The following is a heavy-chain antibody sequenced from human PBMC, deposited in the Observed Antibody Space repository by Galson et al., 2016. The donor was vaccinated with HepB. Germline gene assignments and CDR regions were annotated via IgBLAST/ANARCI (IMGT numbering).Heavy chain of an antibody. D-gene: IGHD3-16*01. CDR1: GFTFSDNY. V-gene: IGHV3-23*01. CDR3: AKQGDLDTRYYMDV. J-gene: IGHJ6*03. CDR2: ISGNAGVA. Sequence: SLRLSCAASGFTFSDNYMIWVRQAPGKGLEWVAAISGNAGVAFYADSVKGRFTISRDSSKNTLYLQMNSLRAEDTAVYYCAKQGDLDTRYYMDVWGKGTTVTVSS.